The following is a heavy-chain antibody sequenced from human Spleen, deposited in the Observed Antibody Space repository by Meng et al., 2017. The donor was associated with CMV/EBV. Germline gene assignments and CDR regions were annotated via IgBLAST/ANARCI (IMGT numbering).Heavy chain of an antibody. V-gene: IGHV3-53*01. CDR3: ARDPGLPSGMSV. D-gene: IGHD5-12*01. CDR1: GFTVSNDY. J-gene: IGHJ6*01. Sequence: GGSLRLSCAASGFTVSNDYMSWVRQAPGKGLEWVSVIYSGGATYYADSVKGRFTISRDNSKNTLDLQMNSLRVEDTAVYYCARDPGLPSGMSVWGQGTTVTVSS. CDR2: IYSGGAT.